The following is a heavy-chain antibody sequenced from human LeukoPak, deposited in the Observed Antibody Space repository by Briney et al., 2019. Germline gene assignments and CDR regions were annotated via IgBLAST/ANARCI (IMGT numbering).Heavy chain of an antibody. D-gene: IGHD3-9*01. CDR1: GYTFTSYD. CDR3: ARTISYYDILTGYISSGYYHYYFDY. Sequence: ASVKVSCKASGYTFTSYDINWVRQATGQGLEWMGWMNPNSGNTGYAQKFQGRVTMTRNTSISTAYMELSSLRSEDTAVYYCARTISYYDILTGYISSGYYHYYFDYWGQGTLVTVSS. CDR2: MNPNSGNT. J-gene: IGHJ4*02. V-gene: IGHV1-8*01.